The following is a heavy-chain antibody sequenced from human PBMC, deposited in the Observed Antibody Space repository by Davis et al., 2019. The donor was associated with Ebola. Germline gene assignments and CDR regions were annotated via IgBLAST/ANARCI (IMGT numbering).Heavy chain of an antibody. CDR3: AKDSGGGNFHH. CDR2: IIPILGTT. Sequence: SVKVSCKASGGGFTNFAVDWVRQAAGQGLEWVGMIIPILGTTKYAQRFQGRFTITADTSSGTSYLEITSLRSDDTAVYYCAKDSGGGNFHHWGQGTLVTVSS. D-gene: IGHD3-16*01. CDR1: GGGFTNFA. V-gene: IGHV1-69*04. J-gene: IGHJ4*02.